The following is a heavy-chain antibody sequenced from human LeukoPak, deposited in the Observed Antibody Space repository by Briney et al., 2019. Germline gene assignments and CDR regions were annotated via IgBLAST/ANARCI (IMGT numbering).Heavy chain of an antibody. Sequence: GGSLRLSCAASGFTFSSYEMNWVRQAPGKGLEWISYISDSGTNIYYADSVKGRFTISRDNAKNSLFLQMISLRVEDTAVYYCARESGYLSANFDYWGQGALVTVSS. V-gene: IGHV3-48*03. CDR3: ARESGYLSANFDY. J-gene: IGHJ4*02. CDR2: ISDSGTNI. D-gene: IGHD6-25*01. CDR1: GFTFSSYE.